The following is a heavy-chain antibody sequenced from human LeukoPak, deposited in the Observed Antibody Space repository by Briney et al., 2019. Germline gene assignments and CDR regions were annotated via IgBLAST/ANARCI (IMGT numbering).Heavy chain of an antibody. D-gene: IGHD1-26*01. V-gene: IGHV1-2*02. J-gene: IGHJ4*02. CDR2: INPNSGGT. CDR1: GYTFTGYY. CDR3: ARGDIMGVTDYRYFDF. Sequence: GASVKVSCKASGYTFTGYYMHWVRQAPGQGLEWMGWINPNSGGTNYAQKFQGRVTMTRDTAISTAYMELSRLRSDDTAVYYCARGDIMGVTDYRYFDFWGQGTLVTVYS.